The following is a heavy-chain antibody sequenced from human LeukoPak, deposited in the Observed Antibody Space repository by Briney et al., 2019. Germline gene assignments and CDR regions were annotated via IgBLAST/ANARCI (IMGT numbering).Heavy chain of an antibody. Sequence: SETLSLTCAVSGGSISSYYWSWIRQPPGKGLEWIGYMYYTGSTNYNPSLKSRLTISVDTSKNQFSLRLSSVTAADTAVYYCARDGCPTTKSGCVGNWFDPWGQGTLVTVSS. V-gene: IGHV4-59*01. D-gene: IGHD1-26*01. J-gene: IGHJ5*02. CDR3: ARDGCPTTKSGCVGNWFDP. CDR1: GGSISSYY. CDR2: MYYTGST.